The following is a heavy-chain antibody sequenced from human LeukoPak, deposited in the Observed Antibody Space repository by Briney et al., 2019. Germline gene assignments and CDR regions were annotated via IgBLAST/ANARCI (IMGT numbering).Heavy chain of an antibody. CDR3: ATSVSYGSGVTNWFDP. D-gene: IGHD3-10*01. CDR2: IYYSGST. CDR1: GGSISSGGYY. J-gene: IGHJ5*02. Sequence: SQTLSLTCTVSGGSISSGGYYWSWIRQHPGKGLEWIGYIYYSGSTNYNPSLKSRVTISVDTSKNQFSLKLSSVTAADTAVYYCATSVSYGSGVTNWFDPWGQGTLVTVSS. V-gene: IGHV4-61*08.